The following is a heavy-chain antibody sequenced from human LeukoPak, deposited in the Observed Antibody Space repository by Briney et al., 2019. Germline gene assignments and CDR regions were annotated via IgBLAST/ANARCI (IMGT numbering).Heavy chain of an antibody. CDR3: ARVGYSYGLVYFDY. D-gene: IGHD5-18*01. CDR2: ISSSGSTI. J-gene: IGHJ4*02. CDR1: GFTFSSYE. Sequence: GGSLRLSCAASGFTFSSYEMNWVRQAPGKGLEWVSYISSSGSTIYYADSVKGRFTISRDNAKNSLYLQMNSLRAEDTAVYYCARVGYSYGLVYFDYWAREPWSPSPQ. V-gene: IGHV3-48*03.